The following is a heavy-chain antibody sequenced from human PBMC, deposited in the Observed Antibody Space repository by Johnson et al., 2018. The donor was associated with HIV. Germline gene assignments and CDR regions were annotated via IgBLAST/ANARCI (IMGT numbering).Heavy chain of an antibody. Sequence: QVQLVESGGGLVKPGGSLRLSCAASGFTFSDAWLNWVRQTPGKGLEWVAVISYDGSTKYYADSVKGRVTISRDDSKNTLYLRLNSLRPEDSAVYYCAKDVSVVTPSGSFDIWGQGTRVTVSS. CDR3: AKDVSVVTPSGSFDI. CDR1: GFTFSDAW. J-gene: IGHJ3*02. V-gene: IGHV3-30*18. CDR2: ISYDGSTK. D-gene: IGHD4-23*01.